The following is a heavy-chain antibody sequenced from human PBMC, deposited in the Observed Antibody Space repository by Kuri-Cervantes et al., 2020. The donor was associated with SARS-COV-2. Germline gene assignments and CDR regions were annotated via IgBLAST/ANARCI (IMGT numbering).Heavy chain of an antibody. D-gene: IGHD1-26*01. J-gene: IGHJ4*02. CDR3: VKRASGSYSFDF. CDR1: GFTFSSYS. V-gene: IGHV3-48*01. Sequence: GESLKISCAASGFTFSSYSMNWVRQAPGKGLEWVSYISSSSSTIYYADSVKGRFTISRDNSKNTMYLQMTSLRPEDTAVYYCVKRASGSYSFDFWGQGTLVTVSS. CDR2: ISSSSSTI.